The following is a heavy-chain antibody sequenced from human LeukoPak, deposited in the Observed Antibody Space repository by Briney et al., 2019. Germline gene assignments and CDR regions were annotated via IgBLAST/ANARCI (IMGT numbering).Heavy chain of an antibody. Sequence: NTGGSLRLSCAASGFTFSSYSMNWVRQAPGKGLEWVSSISSSSSYIYYADSVKGRFTISRDNAKNSLYLQMNSLRAEDTAVYYCARVGSSSWYPVTLDYWGQGTLVTVSS. V-gene: IGHV3-21*04. CDR1: GFTFSSYS. CDR2: ISSSSSYI. CDR3: ARVGSSSWYPVTLDY. D-gene: IGHD6-13*01. J-gene: IGHJ4*02.